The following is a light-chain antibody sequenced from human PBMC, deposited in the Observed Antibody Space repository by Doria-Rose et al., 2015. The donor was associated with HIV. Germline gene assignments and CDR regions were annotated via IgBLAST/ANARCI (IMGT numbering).Light chain of an antibody. V-gene: IGKV3-15*01. Sequence: MTQSPETLSVSPGESATLSCRASQSVSTDLAWYQHKPGQAPRPLIWGASTRATGIPARFSGSGSGTEFTLTISSLQPEDFAIYFCHQYNNWPTFGQGTRLDIK. J-gene: IGKJ5*01. CDR3: HQYNNWPT. CDR2: GAS. CDR1: QSVSTD.